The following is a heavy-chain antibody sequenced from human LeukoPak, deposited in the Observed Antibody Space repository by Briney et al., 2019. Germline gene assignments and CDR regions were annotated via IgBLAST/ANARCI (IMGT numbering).Heavy chain of an antibody. V-gene: IGHV1-2*02. CDR1: GYTFTGYY. D-gene: IGHD6-19*01. CDR3: ARDRVQWLVLALDFDY. CDR2: INPNSGGT. J-gene: IGHJ4*02. Sequence: GASVKVSCKASGYTFTGYYMHWVRQAPGQGLEWMGWINPNSGGTNYAQKFQGRVTMTRDTSISTAYMELSRLRSDDTAVYYCARDRVQWLVLALDFDYWGQGTLVTVSS.